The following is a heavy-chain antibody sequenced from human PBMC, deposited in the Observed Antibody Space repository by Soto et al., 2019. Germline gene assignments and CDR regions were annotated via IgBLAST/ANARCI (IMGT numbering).Heavy chain of an antibody. CDR2: IKSKTDGGTT. V-gene: IGHV3-15*01. Sequence: EVQLVESGGGLVKPGGSLRLSCAASGFTFSNAWMSWVRQAPGKGLEWVGRIKSKTDGGTTDYAAPVKGRFTISRDDSKNTLYLRMNSLKTEDTAVYYCTTDYSCSSTSCFIFDYWGQGTLVTVSS. J-gene: IGHJ4*02. CDR1: GFTFSNAW. D-gene: IGHD2-2*01. CDR3: TTDYSCSSTSCFIFDY.